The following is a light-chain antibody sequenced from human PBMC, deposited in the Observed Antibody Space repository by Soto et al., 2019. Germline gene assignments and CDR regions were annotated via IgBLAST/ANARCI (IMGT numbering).Light chain of an antibody. V-gene: IGKV3-15*01. Sequence: EIVLTQSPGTLSLSPGERATLSCRASQSVRINVAWYQQKNGQAPRLLVYGASTRASGIPDRFSGSGSGTEFTLTISRLQSEDFAVYYCQEYSKWPSRTFGPGTKVDIK. CDR3: QEYSKWPSRT. CDR1: QSVRIN. CDR2: GAS. J-gene: IGKJ1*01.